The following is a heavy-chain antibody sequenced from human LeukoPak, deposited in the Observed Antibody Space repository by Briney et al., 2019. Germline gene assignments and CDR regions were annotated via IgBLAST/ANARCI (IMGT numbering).Heavy chain of an antibody. D-gene: IGHD3-3*01. J-gene: IGHJ4*02. CDR3: ARDGGYDFWSGYYQDY. CDR2: ISYDANIGSNK. CDR1: GFTFSRYA. V-gene: IGHV3-30-3*01. Sequence: GGSLRLSCATSGFTFSRYAMHWVRQAPGKGLEWVALISYDANIGSNKYYADSVKGRFTISRDNSKNTLYLQMNSLRAEDTAVYYCARDGGYDFWSGYYQDYWGQGTLITVSS.